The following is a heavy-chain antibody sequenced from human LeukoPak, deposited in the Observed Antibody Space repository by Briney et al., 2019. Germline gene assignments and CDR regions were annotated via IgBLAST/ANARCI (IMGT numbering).Heavy chain of an antibody. CDR3: TRGQSYCGADSYSD. Sequence: GGSLRLSCAASGFTFSSYAMSWVRQVPGKGLEWVSAISGSGDITYYSDSVKGRFTISRDNSKNTVFLQMNSLRVEDTALYYCTRGQSYCGADSYSDWGQGTLVTVSS. V-gene: IGHV3-23*01. CDR1: GFTFSSYA. D-gene: IGHD2-21*02. CDR2: ISGSGDIT. J-gene: IGHJ4*02.